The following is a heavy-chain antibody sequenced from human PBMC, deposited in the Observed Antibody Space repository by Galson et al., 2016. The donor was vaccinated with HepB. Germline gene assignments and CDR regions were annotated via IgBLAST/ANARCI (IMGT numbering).Heavy chain of an antibody. Sequence: SCKASGDTFSSFGISWVRQAPGQGLEWMGAIIPMSGTANSAQRFQGRVTITADESTRTAYMELSSLRSEDTAVYFCATVRSVTRLPFDYWGQGTLVTVSS. V-gene: IGHV1-69*01. CDR1: GDTFSSFG. J-gene: IGHJ4*02. CDR2: IIPMSGTA. CDR3: ATVRSVTRLPFDY. D-gene: IGHD2-2*01.